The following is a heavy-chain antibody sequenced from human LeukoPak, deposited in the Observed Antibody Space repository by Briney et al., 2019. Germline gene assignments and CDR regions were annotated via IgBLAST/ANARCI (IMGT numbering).Heavy chain of an antibody. CDR3: ASLDIEPAADY. V-gene: IGHV3-74*01. D-gene: IGHD2-2*01. J-gene: IGHJ4*02. CDR1: GFTFSSYW. CDR2: INSDGSST. Sequence: GGSLRLSCAASGFTFSSYWMHWVRQAPGKGLVWVSRINSDGSSTSYADSVKGRFTISRDNAKNTLYLQMNSLRAEDTAVYYCASLDIEPAADYWGQGTLVTVSS.